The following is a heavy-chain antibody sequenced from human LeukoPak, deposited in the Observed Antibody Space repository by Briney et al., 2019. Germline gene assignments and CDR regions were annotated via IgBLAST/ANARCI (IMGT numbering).Heavy chain of an antibody. D-gene: IGHD6-19*01. Sequence: GASVKVSCKASGYTFTGYYMHWVRQAPGQGLEWMGWINPNSGGTNYAQKFQGRVTMTRDTSISTAYMELSRLRSDDTAVYYCARVREQWLVRGGFDYWGQGTLVTVSS. CDR3: ARVREQWLVRGGFDY. V-gene: IGHV1-2*02. J-gene: IGHJ4*02. CDR2: INPNSGGT. CDR1: GYTFTGYY.